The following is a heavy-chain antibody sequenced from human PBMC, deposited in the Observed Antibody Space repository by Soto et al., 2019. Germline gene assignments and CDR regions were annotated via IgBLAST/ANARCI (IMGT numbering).Heavy chain of an antibody. J-gene: IGHJ4*02. CDR1: GFYFNNNG. CDR3: AREDSIIIPAVSDF. CDR2: VSKSDYT. Sequence: PGGSLRLSCAVSGFYFNNNGINWVRQPPGKGLEWVSSVSKSDYTYYSDSVRGRFTISRDNAKNSVSLQMNSLRAEDTAVYYCAREDSIIIPAVSDFWGQGTLVTVSS. V-gene: IGHV3-21*01. D-gene: IGHD2-2*01.